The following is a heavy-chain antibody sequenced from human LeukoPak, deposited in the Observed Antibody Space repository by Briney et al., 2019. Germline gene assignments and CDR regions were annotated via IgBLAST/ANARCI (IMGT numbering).Heavy chain of an antibody. V-gene: IGHV3-23*01. CDR3: AKVYSSGWFWDAFDI. D-gene: IGHD6-19*01. J-gene: IGHJ3*02. CDR2: ISGSGGST. Sequence: PGGSLRLSCAASGFTFSSYAMSWVRQAPGKGLEWVSAISGSGGSTYYAGSVKGRFTISRDNSKNTLYLQMNSLRAEDTAVYYCAKVYSSGWFWDAFDIWGQGTMVTVSS. CDR1: GFTFSSYA.